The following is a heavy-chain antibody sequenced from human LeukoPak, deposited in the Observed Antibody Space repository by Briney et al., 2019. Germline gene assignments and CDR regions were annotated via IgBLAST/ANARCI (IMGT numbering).Heavy chain of an antibody. D-gene: IGHD6-19*01. CDR3: ARGRAAGEFDY. CDR2: INHSGST. J-gene: IGHJ4*02. Sequence: SETLPLTCAVYGGSFSGYYWSWIRQPPGKGLEWIGEINHSGSTNYNPSLKSRVTISVDTSKSQFSLKLSSVTAADTAVYYCARGRAAGEFDYWGQGTLVTVSS. CDR1: GGSFSGYY. V-gene: IGHV4-34*01.